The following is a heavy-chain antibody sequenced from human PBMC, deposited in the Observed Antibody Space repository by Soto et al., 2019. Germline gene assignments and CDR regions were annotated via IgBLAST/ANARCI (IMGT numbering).Heavy chain of an antibody. Sequence: GASVKVSCKASGYTFTGYYMHWVRQAPGQGLEWMGWINPNSGGTNYAQKFQGWVTMTRDTSISTAFMELSRLRSDDTAVYYCARDFTINDNDANYIYDPSGQGAL. J-gene: IGHJ5*02. CDR3: ARDFTINDNDANYIYDP. CDR1: GYTFTGYY. CDR2: INPNSGGT. D-gene: IGHD1-7*01. V-gene: IGHV1-2*04.